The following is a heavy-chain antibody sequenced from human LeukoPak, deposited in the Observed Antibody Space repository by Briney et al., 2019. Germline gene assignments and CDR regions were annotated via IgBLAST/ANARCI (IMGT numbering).Heavy chain of an antibody. CDR3: AKDWFADRPLSFDY. V-gene: IGHV3-23*01. J-gene: IGHJ4*02. Sequence: GGSLRLSCAASGFTFSSYAMSWLRQARGKGREWVSAISGSAGSTYYADSVKGRFTIYRDNSKNTLYLQMNSVRAEDTAVYYCAKDWFADRPLSFDYWGQGTLVTVSS. D-gene: IGHD6-6*01. CDR2: ISGSAGST. CDR1: GFTFSSYA.